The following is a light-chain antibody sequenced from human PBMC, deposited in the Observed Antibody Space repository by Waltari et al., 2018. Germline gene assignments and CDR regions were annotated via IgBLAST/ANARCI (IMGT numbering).Light chain of an antibody. Sequence: QSALTQPASVSGSPGQSITISCTGTYSDIGDNAYVSCYQQHPDKVPKLIIFEGSNRPSEVSNRFSGFKSGNTASLTISGLQPEDEADYYCSSYTSSSAPFVFGSGTKVTVL. CDR2: EGS. CDR3: SSYTSSSAPFV. CDR1: YSDIGDNAY. J-gene: IGLJ1*01. V-gene: IGLV2-14*01.